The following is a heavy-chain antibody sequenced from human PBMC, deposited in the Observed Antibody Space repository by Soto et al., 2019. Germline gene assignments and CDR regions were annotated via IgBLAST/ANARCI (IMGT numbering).Heavy chain of an antibody. J-gene: IGHJ3*02. CDR1: GGSISSSNW. Sequence: PSETLSVTCAVSGGSISSSNWWSWVRQSPGKGLEWIGEIYHSGSTNYNPSLKSRVTMSVDKSKNQFSLNLNSVTAADTAVYYCARREYWGGDCSSAFVIWGQGKMVTVSS. CDR3: ARREYWGGDCSSAFVI. D-gene: IGHD2-21*02. CDR2: IYHSGST. V-gene: IGHV4-4*02.